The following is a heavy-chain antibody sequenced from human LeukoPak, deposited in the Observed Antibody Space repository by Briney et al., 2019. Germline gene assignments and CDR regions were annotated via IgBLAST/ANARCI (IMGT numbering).Heavy chain of an antibody. CDR1: GFTFSSYA. V-gene: IGHV3-23*01. D-gene: IGHD6-19*01. CDR2: FSGSGGST. Sequence: GGSLRLSCAASGFTFSSYAMSWVRQAPGKGLECISGFSGSGGSTYYADSVKGRFTISRDNSKNTLYLQMNSLRAEDTAVYYCAKRYGTSGFNWFDPWGQGTLVTVSS. CDR3: AKRYGTSGFNWFDP. J-gene: IGHJ5*02.